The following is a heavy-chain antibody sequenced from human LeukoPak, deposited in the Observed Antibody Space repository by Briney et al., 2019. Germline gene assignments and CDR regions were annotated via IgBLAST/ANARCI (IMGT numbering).Heavy chain of an antibody. CDR2: IYYSGST. CDR1: GGSISSYY. D-gene: IGHD3-3*01. CDR3: ARRFLAGMSDY. Sequence: SETLSLTCTVSGGSISSYYWSWIRQPPGKGLEWIGYIYYSGSTNYNPSLKSRVTISVDTSKNQFSLKLSSVTAADTAVYYCARRFLAGMSDYWGQGTLVTVSS. V-gene: IGHV4-59*08. J-gene: IGHJ4*02.